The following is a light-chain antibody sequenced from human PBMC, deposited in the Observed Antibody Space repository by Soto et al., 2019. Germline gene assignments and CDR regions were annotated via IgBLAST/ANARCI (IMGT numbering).Light chain of an antibody. Sequence: EIVMKQSPGTLSLSPGERATLSCRPSQSVSSHLAWYQQKPGQAPRLLISDASDRATGIPDRFSGSGSGTDFTLTISRLVPEDFAVYYCQQYGDSPVTFGQGTKVDIK. J-gene: IGKJ1*01. CDR1: QSVSSH. V-gene: IGKV3-20*01. CDR3: QQYGDSPVT. CDR2: DAS.